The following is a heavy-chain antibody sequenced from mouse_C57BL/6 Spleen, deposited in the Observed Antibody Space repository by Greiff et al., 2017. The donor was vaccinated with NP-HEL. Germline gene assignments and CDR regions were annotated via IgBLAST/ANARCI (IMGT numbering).Heavy chain of an antibody. CDR1: GFTFSDFY. J-gene: IGHJ4*01. Sequence: EVKVVESGGGLVQSGRSLRLSCATSGFTFSDFYMEWVRQAPGKGLEWIAASRNKANDYTTEYSASVKGRFIVSRDTSQSILYLQMNALRAEDTAIYYCARGGSYAMDYWGQGTSVTVSS. CDR2: SRNKANDYTT. D-gene: IGHD1-2*01. V-gene: IGHV7-1*01. CDR3: ARGGSYAMDY.